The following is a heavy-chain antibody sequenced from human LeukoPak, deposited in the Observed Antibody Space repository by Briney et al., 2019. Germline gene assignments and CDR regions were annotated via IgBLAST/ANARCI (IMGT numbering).Heavy chain of an antibody. CDR3: ARGYSNQEDFYYYYMDV. J-gene: IGHJ6*03. D-gene: IGHD4-11*01. CDR2: IYYSGST. Sequence: SETLSLTCTVSGGSISSHYWSWIRQPPGKGLEWIGYIYYSGSTNYSPSLKSRVTISVDTPKNQCSLKLSSVTAADTAVDYCARGYSNQEDFYYYYMDVWGKGTTVTVSS. CDR1: GGSISSHY. V-gene: IGHV4-59*11.